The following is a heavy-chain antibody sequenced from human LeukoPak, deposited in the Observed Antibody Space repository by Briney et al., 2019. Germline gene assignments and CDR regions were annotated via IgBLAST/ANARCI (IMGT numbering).Heavy chain of an antibody. J-gene: IGHJ6*02. CDR3: ARVDSNYVGVDV. Sequence: ASVKVSCKASGYTFTGYYMHWVRQAPGQGLEWMGIINPSGGGTTYAQKFQGRVTVTMDTSTRTVYLELSRLRSEDTAVYYCARVDSNYVGVDVWGQGTTVTVSS. CDR2: INPSGGGT. CDR1: GYTFTGYY. D-gene: IGHD4-11*01. V-gene: IGHV1-46*01.